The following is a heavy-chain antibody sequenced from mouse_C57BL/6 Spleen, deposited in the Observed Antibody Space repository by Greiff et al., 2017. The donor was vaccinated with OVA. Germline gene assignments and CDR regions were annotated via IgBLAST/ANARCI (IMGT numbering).Heavy chain of an antibody. Sequence: QVHVKQSGAELVKPGASVKLSCKASGYTFTEYTIHWVKQRSGQGLEWIGWFYPGSGSIKYNEKFKDKATLTADKSSSTVYMELSRLTSEDSAVYFCARHEDQGGYYGSAWFAYWGQGTLVTVSA. CDR2: FYPGSGSI. CDR3: ARHEDQGGYYGSAWFAY. CDR1: GYTFTEYT. J-gene: IGHJ3*01. V-gene: IGHV1-62-2*01. D-gene: IGHD1-1*01.